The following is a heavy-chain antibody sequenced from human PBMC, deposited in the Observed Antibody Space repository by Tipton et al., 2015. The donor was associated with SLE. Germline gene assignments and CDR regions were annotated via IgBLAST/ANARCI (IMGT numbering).Heavy chain of an antibody. D-gene: IGHD6-6*01. CDR3: ARGPAARRGMDV. V-gene: IGHV4-59*12. Sequence: TLSLTCTVSGGSISSYYWSWIRQPPGKGLEWIGYIYYSGSTNYSGSTNYNPSLKNRVTISLDTSKNQFSLKLSSVTAADTAVYYCARGPAARRGMDVWGQGTTVTVSS. J-gene: IGHJ6*02. CDR2: IYYSGSTNYSGST. CDR1: GGSISSYY.